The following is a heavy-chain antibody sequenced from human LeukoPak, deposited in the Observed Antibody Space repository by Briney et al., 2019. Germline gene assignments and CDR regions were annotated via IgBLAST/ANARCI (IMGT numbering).Heavy chain of an antibody. CDR2: ISPTGSTT. Sequence: PGGSLRLSCTASGFSLSGHWMHWARQLPGKGLVWVSRISPTGSTTSYADSVKGRFTVSRDNAKNTLYLHVNNLRAGDTAVYYCARGPNSNWSGLDFWGQGTLLTVSS. CDR3: ARGPNSNWSGLDF. CDR1: GFSLSGHW. D-gene: IGHD6-6*01. V-gene: IGHV3-74*01. J-gene: IGHJ4*02.